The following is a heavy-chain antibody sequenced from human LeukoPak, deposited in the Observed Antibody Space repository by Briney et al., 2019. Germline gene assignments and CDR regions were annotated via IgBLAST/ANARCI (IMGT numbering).Heavy chain of an antibody. CDR3: ARTVGARRRAYHYYYMDV. CDR2: IYYSGST. V-gene: IGHV4-39*07. J-gene: IGHJ6*03. D-gene: IGHD1-26*01. Sequence: SETLSLTCTVSGGSISSSSYYWGWIRQPPGKGLEWIGSIYYSGSTYYNPSLKSRVTISVDTSKNQFSLKLSSVTAADTAVYYCARTVGARRRAYHYYYMDVWGKGTTVTVSS. CDR1: GGSISSSSYY.